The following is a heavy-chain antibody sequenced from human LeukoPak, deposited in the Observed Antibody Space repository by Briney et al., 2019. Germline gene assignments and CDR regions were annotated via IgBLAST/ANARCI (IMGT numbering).Heavy chain of an antibody. D-gene: IGHD5-12*01. CDR3: AKVLGRGYSGYDDYYGMDV. Sequence: SETLSLTCAVYGGSFSGYYWSWIRQPPGKGLEWVGEINHSGSTNYNPSLKSRVTISVDTSKNQFSLKLSSVTAADTAVYYCAKVLGRGYSGYDDYYGMDVWGQGTTVTVSS. CDR1: GGSFSGYY. CDR2: INHSGST. V-gene: IGHV4-34*01. J-gene: IGHJ6*02.